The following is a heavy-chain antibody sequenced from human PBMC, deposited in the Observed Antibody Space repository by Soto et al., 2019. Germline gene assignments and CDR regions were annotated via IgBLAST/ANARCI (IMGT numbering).Heavy chain of an antibody. CDR3: ARTIAAASGGYYYYGMDV. V-gene: IGHV4-59*01. D-gene: IGHD6-13*01. CDR2: IYYSGST. Sequence: SETLSLTCTVSGGSISSYYWSWIRQPPGKGLEWIGYIYYSGSTNYNPSLKSRVTISVDTSKNQFSLKLSSVTAADTAVYYCARTIAAASGGYYYYGMDVWGQGTTVTVSS. CDR1: GGSISSYY. J-gene: IGHJ6*02.